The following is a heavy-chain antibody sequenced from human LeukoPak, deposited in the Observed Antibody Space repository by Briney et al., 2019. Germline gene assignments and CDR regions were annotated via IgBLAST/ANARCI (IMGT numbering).Heavy chain of an antibody. CDR2: ISGSNSYL. CDR1: GFTFSSYT. J-gene: IGHJ4*02. Sequence: GGSLRLSCAASGFTFSSYTMHWIRQAPGKGLEWVSSISGSNSYLFYADSVKGRFTVSRDNAKDSLYLQINSLRAEDTAVYYCARALTTLTYEGYWGQGTLVTVSS. V-gene: IGHV3-21*01. D-gene: IGHD1-1*01. CDR3: ARALTTLTYEGY.